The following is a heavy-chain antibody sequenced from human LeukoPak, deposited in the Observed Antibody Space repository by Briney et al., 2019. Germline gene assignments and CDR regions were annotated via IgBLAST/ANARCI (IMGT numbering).Heavy chain of an antibody. V-gene: IGHV3-11*06. CDR2: ISSGSYT. CDR1: GFTFSDYY. J-gene: IGHJ1*01. Sequence: PGGSLRLSCAASGFTFSDYYMSWIRQAPGKGLEWISYISSGSYTIYADSVKGRFTISRDNAKNSLYLQMNSLRAEDTAVYYCARLKYGSPQHWGQGTLVTVSS. D-gene: IGHD1-26*01. CDR3: ARLKYGSPQH.